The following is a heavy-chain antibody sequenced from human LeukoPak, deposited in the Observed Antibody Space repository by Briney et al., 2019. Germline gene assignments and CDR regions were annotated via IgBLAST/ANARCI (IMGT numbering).Heavy chain of an antibody. D-gene: IGHD6-19*01. V-gene: IGHV4-34*01. J-gene: IGHJ3*02. Sequence: PSETLSLTCAVYGGSFSGYYWSWIRHPPGKGLEWIGEINHSGSTNYNPSLKSRVTISVDTSKNQFSLKLSSVTAADTAVYYCAFRLVHGAFDIWGQGTMVTVSS. CDR2: INHSGST. CDR1: GGSFSGYY. CDR3: AFRLVHGAFDI.